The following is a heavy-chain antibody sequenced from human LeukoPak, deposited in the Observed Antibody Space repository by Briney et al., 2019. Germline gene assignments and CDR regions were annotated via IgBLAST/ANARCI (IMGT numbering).Heavy chain of an antibody. J-gene: IGHJ4*02. D-gene: IGHD6-19*01. V-gene: IGHV4-39*01. CDR2: IYCSGST. CDR1: GGSISSSSYY. CDR3: ARRHTSGWTYYFDY. Sequence: SETLSLTCTVSGGSISSSSYYWGWIRQPPGMGLEWIGSIYCSGSTYYNPSLKSRVTISVDTSNIQFSLKLNSVTAADTAVYYCARRHTSGWTYYFDYWGQGTLVTVSS.